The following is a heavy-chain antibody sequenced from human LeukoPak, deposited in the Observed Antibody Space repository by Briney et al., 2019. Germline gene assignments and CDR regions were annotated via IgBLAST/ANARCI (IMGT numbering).Heavy chain of an antibody. CDR1: GYSFTNYW. D-gene: IGHD3-10*01. V-gene: IGHV5-51*01. CDR2: IYPGDSDT. Sequence: GESLKISCKGSGYSFTNYWIGWVRQMPGKGLEWMGIIYPGDSDTRYSPSFQGQVTISDDKSISTAYLQWSSLKASDTAMYYCATRYYYDSGSYSSFDYWGQGTLVTVSS. J-gene: IGHJ4*02. CDR3: ATRYYYDSGSYSSFDY.